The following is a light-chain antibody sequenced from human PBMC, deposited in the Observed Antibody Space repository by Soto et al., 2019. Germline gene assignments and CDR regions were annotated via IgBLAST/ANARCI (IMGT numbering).Light chain of an antibody. J-gene: IGLJ7*01. CDR1: STDVGGYNY. CDR3: SSYTSGRSPSAV. V-gene: IGLV2-14*01. CDR2: DGS. Sequence: QSALTPPASLSGSPGQSITISCTGTSTDVGGYNYVSWDQQHPGKAPKLMIYDGSHRPSGASIRFSGTKSGNTASLTIAGLQAEDEADYFCSSYTSGRSPSAVFGGGT.